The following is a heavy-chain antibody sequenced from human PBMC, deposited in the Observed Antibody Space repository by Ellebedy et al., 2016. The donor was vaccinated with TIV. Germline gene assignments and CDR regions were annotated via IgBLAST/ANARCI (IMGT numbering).Heavy chain of an antibody. Sequence: ASVKVSCKVSGYTLTELSMHWVRQAPGKGLEWMGGFDPEDGETIYAQKFQGRVTITADESTSTAYMELSSLRSEDTAVYYCARGRADTYSSGWYFDYWGQGTLVTVSS. CDR2: FDPEDGET. CDR3: ARGRADTYSSGWYFDY. J-gene: IGHJ4*02. CDR1: GYTLTELS. D-gene: IGHD6-19*01. V-gene: IGHV1-24*01.